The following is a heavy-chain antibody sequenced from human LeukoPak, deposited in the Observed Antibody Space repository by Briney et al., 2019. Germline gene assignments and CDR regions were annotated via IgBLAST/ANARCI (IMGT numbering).Heavy chain of an antibody. CDR3: ARGGYCSSSSCYGDDAFYI. CDR1: GGSISNYY. Sequence: SETLSLTCTLSGGSISNYYWSWNRQSPGEGLEWVGYIYYSGSTTYHPSLMSRVTISVDTPRNQFSLRLSSVTAADTAMYYCARGGYCSSSSCYGDDAFYIWGQGTMVTVSS. J-gene: IGHJ3*02. V-gene: IGHV4-59*01. CDR2: IYYSGST. D-gene: IGHD2-2*01.